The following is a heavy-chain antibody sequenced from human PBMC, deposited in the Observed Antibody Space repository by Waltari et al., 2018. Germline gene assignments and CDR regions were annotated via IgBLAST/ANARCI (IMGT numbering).Heavy chain of an antibody. CDR2: VHGSGKT. Sequence: QESGPGLVKPSGTLSLTCAVSGASITNNYWWSWVRQSPGKGLEWIGQVHGSGKTNYNPSFASRLIMSLDTSTNQISLKVTSATAADTATYYCARDRGRGLYLDSRGQGTLVTVSP. D-gene: IGHD2-15*01. J-gene: IGHJ4*02. CDR3: ARDRGRGLYLDS. V-gene: IGHV4-4*02. CDR1: GASITNNYW.